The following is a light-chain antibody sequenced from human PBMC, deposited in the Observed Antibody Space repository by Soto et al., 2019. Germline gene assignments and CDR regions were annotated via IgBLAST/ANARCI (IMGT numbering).Light chain of an antibody. CDR1: SSDVGGYNY. J-gene: IGLJ2*01. CDR3: SSYTSSSTVV. Sequence: QSVLTQPASVSGSPGQSITISCTGTSSDVGGYNYVSWYQQHPGKAPKLMIYDVSNRPSGVSNRFSGSKSGNTASLTISGLQADYEADYYCSSYTSSSTVVFGGGTKLTVL. V-gene: IGLV2-14*01. CDR2: DVS.